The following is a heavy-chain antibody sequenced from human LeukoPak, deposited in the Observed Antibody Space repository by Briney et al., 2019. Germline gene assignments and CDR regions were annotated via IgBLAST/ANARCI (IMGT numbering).Heavy chain of an antibody. Sequence: PGGSLRLSCAASGFTFISYWMHWVRQAPGKGLVWVSRINSDGSSTNYADSVKGRFTISRDNAKNTLFLQMNSLRAEDTAVYYCARDRSPGNFDYWGQGTLVTVSS. J-gene: IGHJ4*02. CDR3: ARDRSPGNFDY. CDR2: INSDGSST. V-gene: IGHV3-74*01. D-gene: IGHD3-10*01. CDR1: GFTFISYW.